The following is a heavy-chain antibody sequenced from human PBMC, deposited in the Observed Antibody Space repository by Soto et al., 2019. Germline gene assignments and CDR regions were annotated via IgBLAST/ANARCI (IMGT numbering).Heavy chain of an antibody. D-gene: IGHD4-17*01. CDR2: IYHSGST. CDR1: GGSISSGGYS. CDR3: ARGGTTVTTFSF. J-gene: IGHJ1*01. Sequence: PSETLSLTCAVSGGSISSGGYSWSWIRQPPGKGLEWIGYIYHSGSTNYNPSLKSRVTISVDRSKNQFSLKLSSVTAADTAVYYCARGGTTVTTFSFWGQGTLVTSPQ. V-gene: IGHV4-30-2*01.